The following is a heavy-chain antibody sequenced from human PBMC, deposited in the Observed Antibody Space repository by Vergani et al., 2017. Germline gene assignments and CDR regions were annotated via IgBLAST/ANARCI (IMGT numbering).Heavy chain of an antibody. V-gene: IGHV4-39*07. Sequence: QLQLQESGPGLVKPSETLSLTCTVSGGSISSSSYYWGWIRQPPGKGLEWIGSIYYSGSTYYNLSLKSRVTISVDTSKNQFSLKLSSVTAADTAVYYCAXDAFSHIVVVPAAIPRGYFDYWGQGTLVTVSS. D-gene: IGHD2-2*01. J-gene: IGHJ4*02. CDR1: GGSISSSSYY. CDR3: AXDAFSHIVVVPAAIPRGYFDY. CDR2: IYYSGST.